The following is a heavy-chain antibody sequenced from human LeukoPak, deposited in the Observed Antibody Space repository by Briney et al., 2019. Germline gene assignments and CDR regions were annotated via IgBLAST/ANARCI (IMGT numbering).Heavy chain of an antibody. D-gene: IGHD2-8*01. CDR2: IKQDGSEN. V-gene: IGHV3-7*05. CDR1: GFTFSNSW. CDR3: ARDSYTKGDY. J-gene: IGHJ4*02. Sequence: GGSLRLSCAASGFTFSNSWMSWVRQAPGKGLEWVANIKQDGSENNYVDSAKGRFTISRDNAKNSLYLQMNSLRAEDMAVYYCARDSYTKGDYWGQGTLVTVSS.